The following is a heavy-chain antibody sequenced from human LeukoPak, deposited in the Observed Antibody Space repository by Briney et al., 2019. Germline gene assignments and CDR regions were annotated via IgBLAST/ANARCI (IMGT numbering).Heavy chain of an antibody. CDR3: ATDYGDYLFDS. J-gene: IGHJ4*02. V-gene: IGHV3-15*01. CDR2: IKSKTDGETR. Sequence: MTGGSLRLSCAASGFTFSSFWMSWVRQAPGKGLEWVGRIKSKTDGETRDYAAPVKGRFTISRDDSKNTLYLQMNSLKTEDTAMYYCATDYGDYLFDSWGQGTLVTVSS. D-gene: IGHD4-17*01. CDR1: GFTFSSFW.